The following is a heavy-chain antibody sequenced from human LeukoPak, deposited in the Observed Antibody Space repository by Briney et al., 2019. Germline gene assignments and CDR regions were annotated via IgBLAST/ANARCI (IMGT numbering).Heavy chain of an antibody. D-gene: IGHD6-25*01. CDR2: VHLDGRT. CDR3: AREGGFYRPLDY. Sequence: SGTLSLTCAVSGGSISSGNWWTWIRQPPGKGLEWIGGVHLDGRTNFNPSLKSRLTMSVDLSENHVSLKLTSVTAADTAVYYCAREGGFYRPLDYSGQGTLVTVSS. CDR1: GGSISSGNW. V-gene: IGHV4-4*02. J-gene: IGHJ4*02.